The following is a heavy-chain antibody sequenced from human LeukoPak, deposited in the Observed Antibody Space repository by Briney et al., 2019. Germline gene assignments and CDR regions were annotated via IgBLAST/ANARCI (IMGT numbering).Heavy chain of an antibody. D-gene: IGHD1-26*01. CDR2: IYYSGST. CDR1: GGSISSSSYY. J-gene: IGHJ5*02. V-gene: IGHV4-39*07. CDR3: ARSPSGSSSRWFDA. Sequence: PSETLSLTCTVSGGSISSSSYYWGWIRQPPGKGLEWIGSIYYSGSTHYNPSLKSRVTMSLDKSKNLFSLKLSSVTAADTAVYYCARSPSGSSSRWFDAWGQGTLVTVSS.